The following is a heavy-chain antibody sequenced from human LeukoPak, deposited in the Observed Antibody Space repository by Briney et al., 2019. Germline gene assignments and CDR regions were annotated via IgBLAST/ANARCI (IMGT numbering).Heavy chain of an antibody. D-gene: IGHD3-10*01. CDR2: MNPNSGNT. CDR3: ATFIRGGNSAHDF. V-gene: IGHV1-8*01. Sequence: ASVEVSCKASGYTFTTYDINWVRQATGQGLEWMGWMNPNSGNTGYAQKFQGRVTMTGNTSITTAYMELSSLRSEDTAIYYCATFIRGGNSAHDFWGQGTLVTVSS. CDR1: GYTFTTYD. J-gene: IGHJ4*02.